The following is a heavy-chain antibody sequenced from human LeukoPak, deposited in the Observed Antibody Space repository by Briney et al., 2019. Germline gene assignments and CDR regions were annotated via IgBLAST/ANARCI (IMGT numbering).Heavy chain of an antibody. CDR3: ARRNGNYENWFDP. CDR1: GGSISSSNYY. J-gene: IGHJ5*02. Sequence: SETLSLTCTVSGGSISSSNYYWGWIRQPPGKGLEWIGSIYYGGNTYYNPSLKRRVTTSVDTSKNQFSLKLSSVTAADTAVYYCARRNGNYENWFDPWGQGTLVTVSS. V-gene: IGHV4-39*01. CDR2: IYYGGNT. D-gene: IGHD1-7*01.